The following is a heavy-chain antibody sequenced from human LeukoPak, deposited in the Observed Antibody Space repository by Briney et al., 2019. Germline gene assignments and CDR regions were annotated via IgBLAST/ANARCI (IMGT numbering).Heavy chain of an antibody. Sequence: GGSLRLSCAASGFTFSSSDMNWVRQAPGKGLEWVSTITGSGGSTYYADSVKGRFTISRDNSKNTVYLQMNSLRAEDTAVYYCASSRWYQPGGIDYWGQGTLVTVSS. J-gene: IGHJ4*02. V-gene: IGHV3-23*01. D-gene: IGHD6-13*01. CDR3: ASSRWYQPGGIDY. CDR2: ITGSGGST. CDR1: GFTFSSSD.